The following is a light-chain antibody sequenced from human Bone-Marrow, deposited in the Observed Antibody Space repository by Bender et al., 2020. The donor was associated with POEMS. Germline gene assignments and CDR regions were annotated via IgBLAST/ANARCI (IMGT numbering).Light chain of an antibody. J-gene: IGLJ2*01. V-gene: IGLV2-14*03. CDR1: SGDVGGYNF. Sequence: QSALTQPASVSGSPGQSITISCTGTSGDVGGYNFFSCYQKHPGRPPKLIIYDVSSRPSGVPNRFSAAKSGNTASLTISGLQAEDEADYYCSSYTSSNTLEVIFGGGTTLTVL. CDR2: DVS. CDR3: SSYTSSNTLEVI.